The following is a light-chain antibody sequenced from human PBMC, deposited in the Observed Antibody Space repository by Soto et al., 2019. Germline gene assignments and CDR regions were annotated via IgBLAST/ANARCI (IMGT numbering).Light chain of an antibody. J-gene: IGKJ5*01. CDR2: GAS. Sequence: EIVMTQSPATLSVSPGERATLSCRASHSVTTYLAWYQQKPGQAPRLLIYGASSRATGIPDRFSGSGSGTDFTLTISRLEPEDSAVYYCQQYGNSLITFGQGTRLEI. V-gene: IGKV3-20*01. CDR1: HSVTTY. CDR3: QQYGNSLIT.